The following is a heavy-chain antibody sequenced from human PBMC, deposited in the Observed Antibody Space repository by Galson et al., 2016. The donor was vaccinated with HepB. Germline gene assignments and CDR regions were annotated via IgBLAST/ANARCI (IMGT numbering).Heavy chain of an antibody. J-gene: IGHJ4*02. Sequence: SVKVSCKASGYTFTDYFLHWVRQAPGQGLEWMGWINPNTGGTNYAQKFQGRVTVTRDTSLNTDYMEVSSVRSDDTALYYCATDPFDYWGQGTLVNVSS. V-gene: IGHV1-2*02. CDR1: GYTFTDYF. CDR3: ATDPFDY. CDR2: INPNTGGT.